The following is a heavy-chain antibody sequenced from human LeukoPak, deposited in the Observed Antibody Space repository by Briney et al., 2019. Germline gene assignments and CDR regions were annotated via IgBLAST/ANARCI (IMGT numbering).Heavy chain of an antibody. CDR1: GFIVSNNY. D-gene: IGHD3-10*01. Sequence: GGSLRLSCAASGFIVSNNYMSWVRQAPGKGLEWVSYISTSASTIDYADSVKGRFTISRDNAKNSLYLQMNSLRAEDTAVYYCARVRGGVTVVEVWGQGTMVTVSS. J-gene: IGHJ3*01. CDR2: ISTSASTI. CDR3: ARVRGGVTVVEV. V-gene: IGHV3-11*01.